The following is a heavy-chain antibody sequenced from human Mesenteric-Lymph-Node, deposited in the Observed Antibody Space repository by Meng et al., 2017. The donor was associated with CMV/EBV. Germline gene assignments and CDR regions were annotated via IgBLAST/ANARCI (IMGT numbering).Heavy chain of an antibody. CDR3: AKAHSVYDSSGFYGY. J-gene: IGHJ4*02. CDR1: EFTFSNYG. Sequence: LSLTCAASEFTFSNYGMHWVRQAPGKGLEWVAFIRFDGSNKYYADSVKGRFTISRDNSKNTLYLQMNSLRAEDSAVYYCAKAHSVYDSSGFYGYWGQGTLVTVSS. V-gene: IGHV3-30*02. D-gene: IGHD3-22*01. CDR2: IRFDGSNK.